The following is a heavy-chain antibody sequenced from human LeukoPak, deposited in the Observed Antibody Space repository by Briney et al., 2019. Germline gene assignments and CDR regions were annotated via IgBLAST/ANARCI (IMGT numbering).Heavy chain of an antibody. V-gene: IGHV4-30-4*01. Sequence: PSEALSLTCTVSGVSISSGDYYWSCIRQPPGKGLEWIGYIYYSVSTYYNPSLKSRVTIAVDTSKNQFSLKLSSVTAADTAVYYCAREMVLAAYHWFDPWGQGTLVPVSS. CDR3: AREMVLAAYHWFDP. J-gene: IGHJ5*02. CDR2: IYYSVST. D-gene: IGHD2-15*01. CDR1: GVSISSGDYY.